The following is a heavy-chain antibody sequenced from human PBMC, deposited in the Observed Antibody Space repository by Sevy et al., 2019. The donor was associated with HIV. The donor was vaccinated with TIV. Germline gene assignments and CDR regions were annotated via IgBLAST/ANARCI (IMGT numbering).Heavy chain of an antibody. J-gene: IGHJ4*02. CDR2: ISSSSSYT. Sequence: GWSLRLSCAASGFTFSDYYMSWIRQAPGKGLEWVSYISSSSSYTNYADSVKGRFTISRDNTKNSLYLQMNSLRAEDTAVYYCARGAPRQTTVIDYWGQGTLVTVSS. V-gene: IGHV3-11*06. CDR1: GFTFSDYY. D-gene: IGHD4-17*01. CDR3: ARGAPRQTTVIDY.